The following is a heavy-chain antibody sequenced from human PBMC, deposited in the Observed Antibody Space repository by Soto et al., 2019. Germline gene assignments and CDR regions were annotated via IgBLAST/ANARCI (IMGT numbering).Heavy chain of an antibody. Sequence: QVQLVESGGGVVQPGRSLRLSCAASGFTFSDYGMHWVRQAPGKGLEWVAVIWYDGSNRYYADSVNGRFTISRDNSKNTVYLQMNSLRAEDTAVYYCAKDLNYYASGIYPDGMDVWGQGTTVIVSS. CDR3: AKDLNYYASGIYPDGMDV. D-gene: IGHD3-10*01. J-gene: IGHJ6*02. V-gene: IGHV3-33*06. CDR1: GFTFSDYG. CDR2: IWYDGSNR.